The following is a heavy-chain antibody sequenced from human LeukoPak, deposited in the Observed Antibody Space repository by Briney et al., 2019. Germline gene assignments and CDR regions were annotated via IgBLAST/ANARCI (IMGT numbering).Heavy chain of an antibody. V-gene: IGHV4-59*01. Sequence: PSETLSLTCTVSGGSIRSYYWSWIRQPPGKGLEWIGYIYYSGSTNYNPSLKSRVTISVDTSKNQFSLKLSSVTAADTAVYYCARGRYSYLFDYWGQGTLVTVSS. D-gene: IGHD5-18*01. CDR3: ARGRYSYLFDY. J-gene: IGHJ4*02. CDR2: IYYSGST. CDR1: GGSIRSYY.